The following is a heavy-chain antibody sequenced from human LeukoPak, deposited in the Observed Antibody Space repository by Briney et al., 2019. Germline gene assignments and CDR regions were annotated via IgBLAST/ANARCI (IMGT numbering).Heavy chain of an antibody. CDR2: ISGSGAST. D-gene: IGHD1-26*01. Sequence: GGSLRLSCLTSGFTFSTNAMSWVRQAPGKGLEWISGISGSGASTYYADSVMGRFTISRDNSRNTLYLQMNSLRGDDMAVYYCAKDVGKWESLHFFDYWGQGTLVTVSS. J-gene: IGHJ4*02. CDR1: GFTFSTNA. CDR3: AKDVGKWESLHFFDY. V-gene: IGHV3-23*01.